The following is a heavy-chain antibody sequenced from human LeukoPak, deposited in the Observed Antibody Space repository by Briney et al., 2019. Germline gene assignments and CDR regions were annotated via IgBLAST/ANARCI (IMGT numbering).Heavy chain of an antibody. J-gene: IGHJ4*02. D-gene: IGHD6-19*01. CDR3: ARGQGFGWYYFDY. CDR1: GGSVSSGSNC. V-gene: IGHV4-61*01. Sequence: PETLSLTCTVSGGSVSSGSNCCGWIRQPPGKGLEWIGYIYYSGSTNYNPSLKSRVTISVDTSKNQFSLRLISVTAADTAVYYCARGQGFGWYYFDYWGQGTLVTVSS. CDR2: IYYSGST.